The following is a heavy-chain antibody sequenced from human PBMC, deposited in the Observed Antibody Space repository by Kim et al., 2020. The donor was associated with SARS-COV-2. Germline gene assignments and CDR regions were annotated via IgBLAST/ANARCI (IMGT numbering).Heavy chain of an antibody. CDR2: INPNSGGT. CDR1: GYTFTGYY. D-gene: IGHD3-10*01. J-gene: IGHJ4*02. CDR3: ATLWFGGLLSERWVDY. V-gene: IGHV1-2*06. Sequence: ASVKVSCKASGYTFTGYYMHWVRQAPGQGLEWMGRINPNSGGTNYAQKFQGRVTMTRDTSISTAYMELSRLRSDDTAVYYCATLWFGGLLSERWVDYWGQGTLVTVSS.